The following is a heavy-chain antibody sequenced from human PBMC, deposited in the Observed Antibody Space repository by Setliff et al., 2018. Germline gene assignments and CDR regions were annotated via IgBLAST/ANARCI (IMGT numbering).Heavy chain of an antibody. V-gene: IGHV4-39*07. CDR3: ARDPGHRSGTWSLDY. CDR2: ISFGGNT. CDR1: GASFSDYY. J-gene: IGHJ4*02. Sequence: SETLSLTCTVYGASFSDYYWGWIRQPPGKGLEWIGSISFGGNTYYNPSLKSRVTISLDTSKNQFSLKLNSVTAADTAVYSCARDPGHRSGTWSLDYWGQGTLVTVSS.